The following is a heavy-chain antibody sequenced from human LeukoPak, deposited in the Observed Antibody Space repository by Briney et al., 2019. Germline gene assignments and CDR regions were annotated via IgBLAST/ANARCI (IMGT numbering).Heavy chain of an antibody. CDR2: IYYSGST. V-gene: IGHV4-59*08. CDR1: GGSISSYY. D-gene: IGHD5-18*01. J-gene: IGHJ4*02. Sequence: SETLSLTCTVSGGSISSYYWSWIRQPPGKGLEWIGYIYYSGSTNYNPSLKSRVTISVDTSKNQFSLRLSSVTAADTAVYYCARGWGYMDYWGQVTLVTVSS. CDR3: ARGWGYMDY.